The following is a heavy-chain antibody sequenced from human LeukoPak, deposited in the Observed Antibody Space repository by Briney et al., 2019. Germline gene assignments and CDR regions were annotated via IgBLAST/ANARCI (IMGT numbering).Heavy chain of an antibody. CDR3: AREGPYSGYDS. CDR2: ITTGNYV. CDR1: GFTFSNYC. V-gene: IGHV3-21*04. D-gene: IGHD5-12*01. Sequence: GGSLRLSCAASGFTFSNYCMNWVRQAPGKGLEWVSSITTGNYVYYGDSVKGRFTISRDSAKNSLYLQMNSLSAEDTAVYYCAREGPYSGYDSWGQGTLVTVSS. J-gene: IGHJ4*02.